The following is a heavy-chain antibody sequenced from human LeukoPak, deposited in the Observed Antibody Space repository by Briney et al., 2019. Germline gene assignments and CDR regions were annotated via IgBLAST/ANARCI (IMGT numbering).Heavy chain of an antibody. CDR1: GFTFGDYA. Sequence: GGSLRLSCTASGFTFGDYAMSWVRQAPVKGLEWVGFIRSKAYGGTTEYAASVKGRFTISRDDSKSIAYLQMNSLRAEDTAVYYCVRDLGSGSYYSQFDYWGQGTLVTVSS. CDR2: IRSKAYGGTT. V-gene: IGHV3-49*04. CDR3: VRDLGSGSYYSQFDY. D-gene: IGHD3-10*01. J-gene: IGHJ4*02.